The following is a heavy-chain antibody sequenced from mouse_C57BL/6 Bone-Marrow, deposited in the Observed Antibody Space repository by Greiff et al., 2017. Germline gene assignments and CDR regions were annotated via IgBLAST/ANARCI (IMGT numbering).Heavy chain of an antibody. D-gene: IGHD2-3*01. CDR1: GFSLTSYG. J-gene: IGHJ3*01. Sequence: QVHVKQSGPGLVAPSQSLSITCTVSGFSLTSYGVDWVRQSPGKGLEWLGVIWGVGSTNYHSALKSRLSISKDNSKSQVFLKMNSLQTDDTAMYYWASATDGYRFAYWGQGTLVTVSA. CDR3: ASATDGYRFAY. V-gene: IGHV2-6*01. CDR2: IWGVGST.